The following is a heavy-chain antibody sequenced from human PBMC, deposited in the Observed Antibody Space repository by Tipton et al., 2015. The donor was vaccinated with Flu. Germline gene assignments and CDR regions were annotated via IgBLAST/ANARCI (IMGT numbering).Heavy chain of an antibody. V-gene: IGHV4-4*07. Sequence: TLSLTCTVSGGSISSYYWSWIRQPAGKGLEWIGRIYTSGSTNYNPSLKSRVTMSVDMSKNQFSLKLSSVTAADTAVYYCARDFSHYYDSIGNDYWGQGTLVTVSS. J-gene: IGHJ4*02. CDR3: ARDFSHYYDSIGNDY. D-gene: IGHD3-22*01. CDR1: GGSISSYY. CDR2: IYTSGST.